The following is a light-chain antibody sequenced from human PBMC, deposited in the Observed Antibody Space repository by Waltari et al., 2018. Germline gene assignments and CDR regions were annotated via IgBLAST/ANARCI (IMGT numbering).Light chain of an antibody. Sequence: DIQMTQSPSSLSASAGDRVTITCRASQGISTYLNWYQQKPGKAPKRLIYAASSLESGVPSRFSGSGSGTDFTLTISSLQPKDFATYYCLQYNSNPTFGGGTKVEIK. V-gene: IGKV1-17*01. J-gene: IGKJ4*01. CDR1: QGISTY. CDR3: LQYNSNPT. CDR2: AAS.